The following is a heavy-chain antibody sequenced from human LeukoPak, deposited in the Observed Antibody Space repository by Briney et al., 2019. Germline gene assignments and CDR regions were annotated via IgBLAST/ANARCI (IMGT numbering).Heavy chain of an antibody. V-gene: IGHV3-33*01. J-gene: IGHJ4*02. D-gene: IGHD3-22*01. Sequence: GRTLRLSCAASGFTFSSYDMHWVRQAPGIGLEGGAVIWYDGSNKYYTHSVKGRFTISRDNSKNTLYLQMNSLRAEDTAVYYCARDRDSSGYDYFDYWGQGTLVTVSS. CDR3: ARDRDSSGYDYFDY. CDR2: IWYDGSNK. CDR1: GFTFSSYD.